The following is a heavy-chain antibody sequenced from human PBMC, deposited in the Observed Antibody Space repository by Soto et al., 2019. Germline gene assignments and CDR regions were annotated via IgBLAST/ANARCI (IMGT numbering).Heavy chain of an antibody. CDR1: GGTYSSYA. CDR2: IIPIFGTA. J-gene: IGHJ6*03. Sequence: ASVKGACKTSGGTYSSYASSWGRKAPGQGLEWMGGIIPIFGTANYAQKFQGRVTITADESTSTAYMELSSLRSEDTAVYYCARDRCPSDEAGTCRSRSSYYMDVWGKGTTVTVSS. V-gene: IGHV1-69*13. CDR3: ARDRCPSDEAGTCRSRSSYYMDV. D-gene: IGHD6-13*01.